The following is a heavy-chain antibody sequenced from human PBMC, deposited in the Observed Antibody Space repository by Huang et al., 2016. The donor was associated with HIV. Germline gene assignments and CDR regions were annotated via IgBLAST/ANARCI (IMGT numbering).Heavy chain of an antibody. V-gene: IGHV5-51*03. D-gene: IGHD3-10*01. CDR2: IYPADSDT. CDR3: ARSQLWFGELHDAFDV. CDR1: GYNFADYW. Sequence: EVQLVQSGAEVKKPGESLKISCKGLGYNFADYWIGWVRHMPGKGLEWMASIYPADSDTRYSPPFQGQVTVSADNSNATAYLHWSTLRASDTATYFCARSQLWFGELHDAFDVWGLGTGVTISA. J-gene: IGHJ3*01.